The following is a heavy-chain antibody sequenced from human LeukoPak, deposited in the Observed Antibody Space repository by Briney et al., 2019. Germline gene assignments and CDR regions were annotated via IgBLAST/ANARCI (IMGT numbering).Heavy chain of an antibody. D-gene: IGHD4-17*01. J-gene: IGHJ4*02. CDR2: IKQDGSVK. Sequence: GGSLRLSCVVSGFTFSTYWMSWVRQAPGKGLECVATIKQDGSVKNYGDSVQGRFTISRDNAQNPLYLQMNSLSAEDTAVYYCARLFGGVTTFDYWGQGILVTVSS. CDR3: ARLFGGVTTFDY. CDR1: GFTFSTYW. V-gene: IGHV3-7*01.